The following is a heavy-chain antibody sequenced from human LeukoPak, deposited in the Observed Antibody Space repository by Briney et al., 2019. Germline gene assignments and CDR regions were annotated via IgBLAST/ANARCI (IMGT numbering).Heavy chain of an antibody. CDR3: ARLGGGHSSSWYDSFDI. D-gene: IGHD6-13*01. CDR1: GFTFSSYW. V-gene: IGHV3-7*01. CDR2: IKQDGSEK. J-gene: IGHJ3*02. Sequence: GGSLRLSCAASGFTFSSYWMSWVRQAPGKGLEWVANIKQDGSEKYYVDSVKGRFTISRDNAKNSLYLQMNSLRAEDTAVYYCARLGGGHSSSWYDSFDIWGQGTMVTGSS.